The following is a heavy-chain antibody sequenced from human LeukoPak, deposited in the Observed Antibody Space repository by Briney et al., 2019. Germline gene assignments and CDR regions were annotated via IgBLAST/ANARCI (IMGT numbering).Heavy chain of an antibody. CDR3: ARDRDSGSPFDY. CDR2: IYYSGST. J-gene: IGHJ4*02. V-gene: IGHV4-59*01. Sequence: PSETLSLTCTVSSGSISSYYWSWIRQPPGKGLEWIGYIYYSGSTNYNPSLKSRVTISVDTSKNQFSLKLSSVTAADTAVYYCARDRDSGSPFDYWGQGTLVTVSS. D-gene: IGHD1-26*01. CDR1: SGSISSYY.